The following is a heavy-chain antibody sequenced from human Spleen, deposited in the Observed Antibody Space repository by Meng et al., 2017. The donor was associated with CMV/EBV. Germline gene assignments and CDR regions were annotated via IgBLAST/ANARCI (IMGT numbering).Heavy chain of an antibody. J-gene: IGHJ4*02. Sequence: LSCEASGFTFSDYYMSWIRQAPGKGLEWVSYINSGGKTIYYADSVRGRFTISRDNGKNSLYLRLNSLRAEDTAVYYCARDITGYFDYWGQGTLVTVSS. CDR1: GFTFSDYY. D-gene: IGHD1-14*01. V-gene: IGHV3-11*01. CDR3: ARDITGYFDY. CDR2: INSGGKTI.